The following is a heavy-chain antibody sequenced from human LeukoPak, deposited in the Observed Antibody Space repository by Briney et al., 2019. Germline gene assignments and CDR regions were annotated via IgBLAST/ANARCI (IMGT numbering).Heavy chain of an antibody. CDR3: ARSEYYFDY. J-gene: IGHJ4*02. Sequence: SETLSLTCTVSGGSISSYYWSWIRQPPGKGLEWIGYIYYSGSTNYNPSLKSRVTISVDTSKNQFSLRLSSVTAADTAVYYCARSEYYFDYWGQGTLVTVSS. CDR2: IYYSGST. V-gene: IGHV4-59*08. CDR1: GGSISSYY.